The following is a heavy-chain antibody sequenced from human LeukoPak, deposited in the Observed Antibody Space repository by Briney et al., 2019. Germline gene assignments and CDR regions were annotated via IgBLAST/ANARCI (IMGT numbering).Heavy chain of an antibody. CDR2: INSDGSST. V-gene: IGHV3-74*01. J-gene: IGHJ3*02. Sequence: TGGSLRLSCAASGFTFSSYWMHWVRHAPGKGLVWVSRINSDGSSTSYADSVKGRFTISRDNAKNTLYLQMNSLRAEDTAVYYCARRGAWELHDAFDIWGQGTMVTVSS. CDR1: GFTFSSYW. CDR3: ARRGAWELHDAFDI. D-gene: IGHD1-26*01.